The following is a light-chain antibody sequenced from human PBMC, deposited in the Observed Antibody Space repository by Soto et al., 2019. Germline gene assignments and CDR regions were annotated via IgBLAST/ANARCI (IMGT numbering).Light chain of an antibody. Sequence: VLTQPPSVSGAPGQRVTISCTGSSSNIGAGYDVHWYQQLPGTAPKLLIYDNTNRPSGVPDRFSGSKSGTSASLAITGLQAEDEADYYCQSYDSSLSGVVFGGGTKLTVL. CDR2: DNT. CDR1: SSNIGAGYD. J-gene: IGLJ2*01. CDR3: QSYDSSLSGVV. V-gene: IGLV1-40*01.